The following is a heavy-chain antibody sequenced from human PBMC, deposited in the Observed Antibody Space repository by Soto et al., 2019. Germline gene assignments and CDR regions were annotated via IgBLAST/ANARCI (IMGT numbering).Heavy chain of an antibody. CDR3: ASTPLGGSWYWYFDL. CDR1: GFTFSSYA. J-gene: IGHJ2*01. CDR2: IWYDGSNK. Sequence: PGGSLRLSGAASGFTFSSYAIHWVRQAPGKGLEWVAVIWYDGSNKYYADSVKGRFTISRDNSKNTLFMQTNSLRAEDTAVYYCASTPLGGSWYWYFDLWGRGTLVTVSS. V-gene: IGHV3-33*08. D-gene: IGHD6-13*01.